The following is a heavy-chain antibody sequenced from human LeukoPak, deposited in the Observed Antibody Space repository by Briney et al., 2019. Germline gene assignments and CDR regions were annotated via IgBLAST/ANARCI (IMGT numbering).Heavy chain of an antibody. Sequence: GSLRLSCAASGFTVSSNYMSWVRQAPGKGLEWIGYIYYSGTTIYNPSLKSRLTISLDTSMNQFSLNLSSVTAADTAVYYCARDETHFYGSGSSNWFDPWGQGILVTVSS. CDR2: IYYSGTT. V-gene: IGHV4-59*02. CDR3: ARDETHFYGSGSSNWFDP. CDR1: GFTVSSNY. D-gene: IGHD3-10*01. J-gene: IGHJ5*02.